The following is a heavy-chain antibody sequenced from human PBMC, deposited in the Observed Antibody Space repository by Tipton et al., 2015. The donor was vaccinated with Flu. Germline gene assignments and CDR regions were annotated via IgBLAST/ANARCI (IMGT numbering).Heavy chain of an antibody. CDR3: ARDSQQLVYRYYYYGMDV. Sequence: TLSLTCTVSGGSISSGSYYWSWIRQPAGKGLEWIGRIYTSGSTNYNPSLKSRVTISVDTSKNQFSLKLSSVTAADTAVYYCARDSQQLVYRYYYYGMDVWGQGTTVTVSS. J-gene: IGHJ6*02. V-gene: IGHV4-61*02. D-gene: IGHD6-13*01. CDR2: IYTSGST. CDR1: GGSISSGSYY.